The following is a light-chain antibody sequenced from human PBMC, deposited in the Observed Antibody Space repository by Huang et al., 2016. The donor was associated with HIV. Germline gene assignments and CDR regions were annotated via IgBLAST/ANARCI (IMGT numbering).Light chain of an antibody. CDR1: QSLVHSDGTTY. CDR2: NVS. CDR3: MQGTHWPPWT. J-gene: IGKJ1*01. Sequence: DVVMTQSPLSLPVTLGQPASISCRSSQSLVHSDGTTYLNWFQQRPGQSPRRLIYNVSNRDSGVPDRFSGSGSGTDFTLEISRVEAEDVEFYYCMQGTHWPPWTFGQGTKVEIK. V-gene: IGKV2-30*02.